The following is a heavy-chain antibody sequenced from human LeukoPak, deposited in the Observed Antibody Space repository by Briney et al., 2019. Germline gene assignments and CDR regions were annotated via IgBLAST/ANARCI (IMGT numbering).Heavy chain of an antibody. V-gene: IGHV3-53*05. Sequence: PGGSLRLSCAASGLTVSSNCMSWVRQAPGKGLEWVSGIIGGGGSTYYADSVKGRFTISRDNSKNTLYLQMNSLRAEDTAVYYCAKGDWYGSSLPFDIWGQGTMVTVSS. D-gene: IGHD3/OR15-3a*01. CDR3: AKGDWYGSSLPFDI. CDR1: GLTVSSNC. CDR2: IIGGGGST. J-gene: IGHJ3*02.